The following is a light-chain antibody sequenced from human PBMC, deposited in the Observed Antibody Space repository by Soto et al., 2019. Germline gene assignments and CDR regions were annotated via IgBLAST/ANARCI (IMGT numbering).Light chain of an antibody. V-gene: IGLV4-69*01. CDR2: LNSDGSH. J-gene: IGLJ1*01. CDR1: SGHSSYA. CDR3: QTWGTGMGV. Sequence: QSVLTQSPSASASLGASVKLTCTLSSGHSSYATAWLQQQPEKGPRYLMKLNSDGSHSKGDGIPDRFSGSSSGAERYLTISSLQSEDEADYYCQTWGTGMGVFGTGTKVTVL.